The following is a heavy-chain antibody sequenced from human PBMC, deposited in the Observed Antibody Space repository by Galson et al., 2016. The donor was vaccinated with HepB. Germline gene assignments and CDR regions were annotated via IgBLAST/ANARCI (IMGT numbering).Heavy chain of an antibody. J-gene: IGHJ6*02. Sequence: ETLSLTCSVSGGSISSSSYYWGWIRQPPGKGLEWIGTIHHSGNPYYNPSLKSRVTLSVDTSKKRISLNLKSVTAADTAVYYCARARVVVRGVIRFYAMDVWGQGTTVTVSS. CDR3: ARARVVVRGVIRFYAMDV. CDR2: IHHSGNP. V-gene: IGHV4-39*01. D-gene: IGHD3-10*01. CDR1: GGSISSSSYY.